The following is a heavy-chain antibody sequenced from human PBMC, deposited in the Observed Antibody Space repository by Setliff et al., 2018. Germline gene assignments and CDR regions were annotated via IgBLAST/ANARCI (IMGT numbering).Heavy chain of an antibody. CDR2: IGAYNGNT. J-gene: IGHJ3*02. CDR1: GYTFISYD. CDR3: ARGEAGYYEAFDI. Sequence: ASVKVSCKASGYTFISYDINWVRQAPGQGLEWMGWIGAYNGNTKYAQKFQGRVTLTTETSANTAYMELRSLRSYDTAVYYCARGEAGYYEAFDIWGQGTMVTVSS. D-gene: IGHD3-9*01. V-gene: IGHV1-18*01.